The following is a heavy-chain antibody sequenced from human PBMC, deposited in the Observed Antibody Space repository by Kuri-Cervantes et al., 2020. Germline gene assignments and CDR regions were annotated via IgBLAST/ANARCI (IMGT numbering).Heavy chain of an antibody. CDR3: ARGGVVRGDLDY. CDR2: IGTAGDT. Sequence: GESLKISCAASGFTFSSYDMHWVRQATGKGLEWVSAIGTAGDTYYPGSVKGRFTISRENAKNSLYLQMNSLRAEDTAVYYCARGGVVRGDLDYWGQGTLVTVSP. D-gene: IGHD3-10*01. J-gene: IGHJ4*02. V-gene: IGHV3-13*01. CDR1: GFTFSSYD.